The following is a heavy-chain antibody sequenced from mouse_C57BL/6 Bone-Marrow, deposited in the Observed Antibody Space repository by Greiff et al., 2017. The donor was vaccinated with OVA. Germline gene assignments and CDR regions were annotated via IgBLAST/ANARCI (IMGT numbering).Heavy chain of an antibody. J-gene: IGHJ3*01. CDR3: AREGVYYYGSSPWFAY. V-gene: IGHV2-2*01. Sequence: VQLQQSGPGLVQPSQSLSITCTVSGFSLTSYGVHWVRQSPGKGLEWLGVIWSGGSTDYNAAFISRLSISKDNAKSQVFFKMNSLQADDTAIYYCAREGVYYYGSSPWFAYWGQGTLVTVSA. CDR2: IWSGGST. D-gene: IGHD1-1*01. CDR1: GFSLTSYG.